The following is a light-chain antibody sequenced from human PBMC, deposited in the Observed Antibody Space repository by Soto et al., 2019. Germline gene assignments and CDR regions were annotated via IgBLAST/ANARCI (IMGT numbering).Light chain of an antibody. Sequence: EIVLTQSLATLSLSPGERATLSCRASQSVSSYLAWYQQKPGQAPRLLIYDASNRATGIPARFSGSGSGTDFTLTISSLEPEDFAVYYCQQRSNWPLGGTFGQGTRLEIK. V-gene: IGKV3-11*01. CDR3: QQRSNWPLGGT. CDR2: DAS. J-gene: IGKJ5*01. CDR1: QSVSSY.